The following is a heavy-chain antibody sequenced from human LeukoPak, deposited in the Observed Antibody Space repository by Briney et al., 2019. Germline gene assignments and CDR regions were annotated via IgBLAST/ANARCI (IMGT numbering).Heavy chain of an antibody. J-gene: IGHJ4*02. V-gene: IGHV1-2*02. CDR1: GYTFTGYY. CDR3: ARGEQQLTLDY. Sequence: ASVTVSCKASGYTFTGYYMHWVRQAPGQGLEWMGWINPNSVGTNYAQKFQGRVTMTRDTSISTAYMELSRLRSDDTAVYYCARGEQQLTLDYWGQGTLVTVSS. D-gene: IGHD6-13*01. CDR2: INPNSVGT.